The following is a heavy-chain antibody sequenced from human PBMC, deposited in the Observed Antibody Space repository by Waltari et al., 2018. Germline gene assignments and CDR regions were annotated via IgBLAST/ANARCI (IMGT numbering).Heavy chain of an antibody. D-gene: IGHD2-21*01. V-gene: IGHV3-48*01. CDR1: GFTFSSYS. Sequence: EVQLVESGGGLVQPGGSLRLSCAASGFTFSSYSMNWVRQAPGKGLEWVSYISSSSSTIYYADSVKGRFTISRDNAKNSLYLQMNSLGAEDTAVYYCARGYCGGDCPTIDYWGQGTLVTVSS. CDR2: ISSSSSTI. CDR3: ARGYCGGDCPTIDY. J-gene: IGHJ4*02.